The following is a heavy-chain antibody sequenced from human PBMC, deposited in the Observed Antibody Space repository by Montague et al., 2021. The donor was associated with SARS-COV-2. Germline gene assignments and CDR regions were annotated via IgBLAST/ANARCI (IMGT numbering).Heavy chain of an antibody. D-gene: IGHD7-27*01. CDR1: GFTHSNYG. J-gene: IGHJ4*02. CDR3: VGDPGDPDTFDF. V-gene: IGHV3-33*01. CDR2: IWNDGSKK. Sequence: SLRLSCAASGFTHSNYGVHWVRQAPGKGLEWVASIWNDGSKKHHADSVKGRFTISRDNSNNMLYLQMDSLRAGDAGVYYCVGDPGDPDTFDFWGQGTQVTVSS.